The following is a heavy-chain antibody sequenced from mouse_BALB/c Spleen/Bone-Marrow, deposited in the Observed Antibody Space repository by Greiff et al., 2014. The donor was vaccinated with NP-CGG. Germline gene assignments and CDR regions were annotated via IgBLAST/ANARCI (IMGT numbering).Heavy chain of an antibody. D-gene: IGHD2-4*01. V-gene: IGHV1-54*01. CDR3: ARAITDAMDY. CDR1: GYAFTNYL. Sequence: QVKLQQSGAELVRPGTSVKVSCKGSGYAFTNYLIEWVKQRPGKGLEWIGVINSGSGGTKYNEKFKGKATMTADKSSSTVYMQHTGLTSNYSAVNVCARAITDAMDYWGQGTSVTVSS. J-gene: IGHJ4*01. CDR2: INSGSGGT.